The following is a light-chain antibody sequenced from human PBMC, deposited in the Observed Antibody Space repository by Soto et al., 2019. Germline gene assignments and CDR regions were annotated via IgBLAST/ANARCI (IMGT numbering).Light chain of an antibody. J-gene: IGKJ1*01. CDR1: QTISSW. Sequence: DIQMTQSPSTLSGSVGDRVTXTCRASQTISSWLAWYQQKPGKVPKLLIYKASTLKSGVPSRFSGSGSGTEFTLTISSLQPDDFATYYCQHYNSYSEAFGQGTKVDIK. CDR2: KAS. V-gene: IGKV1-5*03. CDR3: QHYNSYSEA.